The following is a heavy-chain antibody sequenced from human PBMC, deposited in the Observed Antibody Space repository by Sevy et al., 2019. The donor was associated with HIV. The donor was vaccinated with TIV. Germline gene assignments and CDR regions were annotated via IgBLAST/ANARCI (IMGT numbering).Heavy chain of an antibody. Sequence: ASVKVSCKVFGYSLSKLSMHWVRQAPGKGLEWMGSLDPGNGEITYAQTLQGRITMTEDTSTDTAFMELSSLTSEDTATYFCATVGLGYYSGASYYQGGWFDPWGQGTLVTVSS. CDR3: ATVGLGYYSGASYYQGGWFDP. CDR1: GYSLSKLS. D-gene: IGHD2-15*01. J-gene: IGHJ5*02. CDR2: LDPGNGEI. V-gene: IGHV1-24*01.